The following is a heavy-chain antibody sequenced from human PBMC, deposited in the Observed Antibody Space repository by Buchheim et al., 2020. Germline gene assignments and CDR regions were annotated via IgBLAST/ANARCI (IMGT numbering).Heavy chain of an antibody. V-gene: IGHV4-59*01. Sequence: QVQLQESGPGLVKPSETLSLTCTVSGGSISSYYWSWIRQPPGKGLEWIGYIYYSGSTNYNPSLKSRVTISVDTSKNQFPLKLSSVTAADTAVYYCARATSGDSSGYFPLVPYYFDYWGQGTL. CDR1: GGSISSYY. D-gene: IGHD3-22*01. J-gene: IGHJ4*02. CDR2: IYYSGST. CDR3: ARATSGDSSGYFPLVPYYFDY.